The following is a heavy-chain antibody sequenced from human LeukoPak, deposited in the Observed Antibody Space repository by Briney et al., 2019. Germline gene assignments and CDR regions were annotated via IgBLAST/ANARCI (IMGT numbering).Heavy chain of an antibody. J-gene: IGHJ4*02. CDR1: GGSISSYY. Sequence: SETLSLTCIVSGGSISSYYWNWIRQPPGKGLEWIGHIYYSGSTSYNPSLKSRVTILVDKSKNQFSLKLSSVTAADTAVYYCVRGGYSYVNYFDYWGQGTLVTVSS. CDR2: IYYSGST. CDR3: VRGGYSYVNYFDY. V-gene: IGHV4-59*01. D-gene: IGHD5-18*01.